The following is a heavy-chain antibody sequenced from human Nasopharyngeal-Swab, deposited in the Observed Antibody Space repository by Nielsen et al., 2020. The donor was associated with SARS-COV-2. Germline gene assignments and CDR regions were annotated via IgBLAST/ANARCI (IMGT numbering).Heavy chain of an antibody. CDR3: AKMAGRGYSYGDFEGYFDY. CDR2: ISGSGGST. D-gene: IGHD5-18*01. J-gene: IGHJ4*02. Sequence: WIRQPPGKGLEGVSAISGSGGSTYYADSVKGRFTISRDNSKNTLYLQMNSLRAEDTAVYYCAKMAGRGYSYGDFEGYFDYWGQGTLVTVSS. V-gene: IGHV3-23*01.